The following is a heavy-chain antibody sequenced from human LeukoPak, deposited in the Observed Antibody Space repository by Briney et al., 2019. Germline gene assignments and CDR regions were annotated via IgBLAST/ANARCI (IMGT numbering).Heavy chain of an antibody. CDR3: ARDYCPYCTNGVCYGKNWFDP. Sequence: ASVKVSCKVSGYTLTELSMHWVRQAPGKGLEWMGGFDPEDGETIYAQKFQGRVTMTEDTSTDTAYMELSSLRSDDTAVYYCARDYCPYCTNGVCYGKNWFDPWGQGTLVTVSS. CDR1: GYTLTELS. V-gene: IGHV1-24*01. D-gene: IGHD2-8*01. CDR2: FDPEDGET. J-gene: IGHJ5*02.